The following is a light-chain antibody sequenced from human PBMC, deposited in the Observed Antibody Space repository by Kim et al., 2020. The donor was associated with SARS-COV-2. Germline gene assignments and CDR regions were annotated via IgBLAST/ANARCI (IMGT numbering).Light chain of an antibody. Sequence: SLSPGERATLSCRASQSVSSDLAWYQQKPGQAPRLLIHGASSRATGIPDRFSGSGSGTDFTLTISRLEPEDFAVYYCQQYGFSPNTFGQGTKLEI. J-gene: IGKJ2*01. CDR2: GAS. V-gene: IGKV3-20*01. CDR1: QSVSSD. CDR3: QQYGFSPNT.